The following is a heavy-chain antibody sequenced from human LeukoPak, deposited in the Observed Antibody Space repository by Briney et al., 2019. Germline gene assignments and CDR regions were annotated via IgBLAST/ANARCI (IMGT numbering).Heavy chain of an antibody. V-gene: IGHV4-61*02. CDR3: ARGPYSDLWSGYPYFDY. D-gene: IGHD3-3*01. Sequence: SQTLSLTCTVSGGSISSGSFYWSWVRQPAGKGLELIGRIYTSGGTNYNPSLKSRVTISVDTSKNHFSLRLSSVTAADTAVYYCARGPYSDLWSGYPYFDYWGQGTLVTVSS. J-gene: IGHJ4*02. CDR2: IYTSGGT. CDR1: GGSISSGSFY.